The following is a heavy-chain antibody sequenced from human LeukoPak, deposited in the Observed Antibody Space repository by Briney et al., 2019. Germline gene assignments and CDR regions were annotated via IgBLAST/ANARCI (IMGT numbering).Heavy chain of an antibody. CDR2: INPKNGGT. J-gene: IGHJ5*02. Sequence: GASVKVSCKASGYTFTDYFLHWVRQAPGQGLEWMGWINPKNGGTNYAQKFQGRVTMTSDTSISTGNMELSRLRYDDTAVYYCAKAYEYGWFEPWGQGTLVTVSS. CDR3: AKAYEYGWFEP. D-gene: IGHD3-16*01. CDR1: GYTFTDYF. V-gene: IGHV1-2*02.